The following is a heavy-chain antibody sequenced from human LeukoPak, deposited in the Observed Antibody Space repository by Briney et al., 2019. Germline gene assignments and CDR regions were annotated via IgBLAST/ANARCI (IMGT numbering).Heavy chain of an antibody. CDR2: ISAYNGNT. V-gene: IGHV1-18*01. CDR3: ARDHYDFWSGYYGY. CDR1: GYTFTSYG. Sequence: ASVKVSCKASGYTFTSYGISWVRQAPGQGLEWMGWISAYNGNTNYAQKLQGRVTKTTDTSTSTAYMELRSLRSDDTAVYYCARDHYDFWSGYYGYWGQGTLVTVSS. D-gene: IGHD3-3*01. J-gene: IGHJ4*02.